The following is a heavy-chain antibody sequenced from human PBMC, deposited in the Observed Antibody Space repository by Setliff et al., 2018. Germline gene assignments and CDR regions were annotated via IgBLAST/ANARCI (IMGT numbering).Heavy chain of an antibody. D-gene: IGHD6-19*01. CDR3: AREQWLDPPGYYYMDV. J-gene: IGHJ6*03. V-gene: IGHV4-4*07. CDR2: IYIGGSA. CDR1: GGSISSYY. Sequence: LSLTCTVSGGSISSYYWSWIRQPAGKGLEWIGHIYIGGSANYNPSLKSRVTMSIDTSKNQLSLKLNSVTAADMAVYYCAREQWLDPPGYYYMDVWAKGTTVTVSS.